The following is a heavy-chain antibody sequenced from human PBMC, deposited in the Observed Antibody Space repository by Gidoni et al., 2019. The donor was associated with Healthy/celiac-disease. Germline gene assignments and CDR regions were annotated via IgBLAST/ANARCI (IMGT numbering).Heavy chain of an antibody. CDR2: ISSSSSHI. J-gene: IGHJ3*02. Sequence: EVQLVESGGGLVKPGASLRLSCAASGFTFSSYSMNWIRQAPGKGLEWDSSISSSSSHIYYAESVKGRFTISRDNAKNSRYLQMNSLRAEDTAVYYCARGRMGALHDDFDIWGQGTMVTVSS. D-gene: IGHD1-26*01. V-gene: IGHV3-21*01. CDR1: GFTFSSYS. CDR3: ARGRMGALHDDFDI.